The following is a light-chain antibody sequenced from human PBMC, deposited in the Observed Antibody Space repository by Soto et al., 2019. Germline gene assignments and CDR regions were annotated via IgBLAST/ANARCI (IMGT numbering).Light chain of an antibody. Sequence: EIVLTQSPATLSLSPGERATLSCRASQSVSSYLAWYQQKPGQAPRLLIYDASNRATGIPARFSGSGSGTDCTITISSREHEDFAVYYCQQRSNWPPYTFGQGTKLEIK. CDR1: QSVSSY. J-gene: IGKJ2*01. CDR3: QQRSNWPPYT. CDR2: DAS. V-gene: IGKV3-11*01.